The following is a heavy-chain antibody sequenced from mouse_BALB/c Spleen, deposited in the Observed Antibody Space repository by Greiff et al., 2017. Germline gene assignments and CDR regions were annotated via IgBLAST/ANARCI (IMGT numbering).Heavy chain of an antibody. D-gene: IGHD1-1*01. CDR1: GFTFTDYY. J-gene: IGHJ1*01. CDR2: IRNKANGYTT. V-gene: IGHV7-3*02. Sequence: DVQLVESGGGLVQPGGSLRLSCATSGFTFTDYYMSWVRQPPGKALEWLGFIRNKANGYTTEYSASVKGRFTISRDNSQSILYLQMNTLRAEDSATYYCARDSYYGSSPDVWGAGTTVTVSS. CDR3: ARDSYYGSSPDV.